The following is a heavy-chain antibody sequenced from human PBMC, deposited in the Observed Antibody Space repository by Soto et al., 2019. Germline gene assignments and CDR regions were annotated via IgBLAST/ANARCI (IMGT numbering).Heavy chain of an antibody. V-gene: IGHV1-69*01. CDR1: ADTFNNYG. CDR2: VVPLFGTA. CDR3: ASGVAVDRFEF. Sequence: EQSGPEVKKPGSSVKVSCKASADTFNNYGFSWVRQAPGQGLECVGGVVPLFGTANYAQKFQGRATISAHESASTVYLELTNLQSDDTAIFYCASGVAVDRFEFWGLGTLVIVSS. J-gene: IGHJ4*01. D-gene: IGHD2-15*01.